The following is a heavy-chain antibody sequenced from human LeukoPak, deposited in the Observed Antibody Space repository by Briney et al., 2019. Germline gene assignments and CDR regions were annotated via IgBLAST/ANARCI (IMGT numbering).Heavy chain of an antibody. CDR3: ARLRWPRGGRSSFDY. D-gene: IGHD3-10*01. J-gene: IGHJ4*02. CDR2: VNPDDSDT. V-gene: IGHV5-51*01. Sequence: GESLKISCKGSGXSFTSYWSGWVRQMPGKGLEWMGIVNPDDSDTIYSPSFQGQVTISADESITTAYLQWSSLKASDTAMYYCARLRWPRGGRSSFDYWGQGALVTVSS. CDR1: GXSFTSYW.